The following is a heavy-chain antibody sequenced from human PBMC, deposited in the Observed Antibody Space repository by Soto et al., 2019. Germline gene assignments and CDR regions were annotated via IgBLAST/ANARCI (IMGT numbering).Heavy chain of an antibody. CDR3: ARPEYIYGFSQGQTYGIDV. CDR2: IYPGDSDT. D-gene: IGHD5-18*01. J-gene: IGHJ6*02. V-gene: IGHV5-51*01. Sequence: PGEALKISCKGSGCSFTSYWIGWVRQMPGKGLEWMGIIYPGDSDTRYSPSFQGEVTISADKSISTAYLQWTSLRASDTAMYYCARPEYIYGFSQGQTYGIDVWGPGTTVTVSS. CDR1: GCSFTSYW.